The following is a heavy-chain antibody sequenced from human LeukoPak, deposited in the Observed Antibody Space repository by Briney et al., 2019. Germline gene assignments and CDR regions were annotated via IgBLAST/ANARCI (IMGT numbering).Heavy chain of an antibody. CDR2: IYTSGST. J-gene: IGHJ3*02. V-gene: IGHV4-4*07. CDR1: GGSISSYY. Sequence: SETLSLTCTVSGGSISSYYWSWIRQPAGKGLEWIGRIYTSGSTNYNPSLKSRVTMSVDTSKNQFSLKLSSVTAADTAVYYCARDRYDPYDFLLSSSEAFDIWGQGTMVTVSS. CDR3: ARDRYDPYDFLLSSSEAFDI. D-gene: IGHD3-3*01.